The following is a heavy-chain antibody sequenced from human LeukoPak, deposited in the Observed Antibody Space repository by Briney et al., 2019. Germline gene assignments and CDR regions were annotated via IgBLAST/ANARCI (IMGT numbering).Heavy chain of an antibody. CDR3: AKKGEFYYYGMDV. Sequence: GGSLRLSCAASGFTFSSYAMSWVRQAPGKGLEWVSAISGSGGATYYADSVKGRFTSSRGNSKNTLYLQMNSLRAEDTAVYYCAKKGEFYYYGMDVWGQGTTVTVSS. CDR1: GFTFSSYA. CDR2: ISGSGGAT. D-gene: IGHD3-10*01. J-gene: IGHJ6*02. V-gene: IGHV3-23*01.